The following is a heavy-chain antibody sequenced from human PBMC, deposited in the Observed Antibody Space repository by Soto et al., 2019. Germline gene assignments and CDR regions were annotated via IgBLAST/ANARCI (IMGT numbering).Heavy chain of an antibody. CDR1: GYTFARYF. CDR3: ARRDCPDVKCYSNWLDP. CDR2: INPNGGST. V-gene: IGHV1-46*03. J-gene: IGHJ5*02. D-gene: IGHD2-21*01. Sequence: ASVKVSCKASGYTFARYFMHWVRQAPGQGLEWMGIINPNGGSTAYAQKFQGRVIMTRDTSTNTAYMELSSLTSDDTAVYYCARRDCPDVKCYSNWLDPRGQGTLVTGSS.